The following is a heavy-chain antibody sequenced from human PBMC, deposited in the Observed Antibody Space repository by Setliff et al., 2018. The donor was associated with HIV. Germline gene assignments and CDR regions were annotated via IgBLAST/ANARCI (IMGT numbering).Heavy chain of an antibody. Sequence: GESLKISCAASGFTFNNYWMHWVRHAPGKGLVWVSRINSDGSNTWYADSVKGRFTISRDNTRNTLYLQMTRLRAEDTAVYYCSRRRYNVGIDAFDIWAKGQWSPSPQ. D-gene: IGHD1-1*01. CDR3: SRRRYNVGIDAFDI. CDR1: GFTFNNYW. CDR2: INSDGSNT. V-gene: IGHV3-74*01. J-gene: IGHJ3*02.